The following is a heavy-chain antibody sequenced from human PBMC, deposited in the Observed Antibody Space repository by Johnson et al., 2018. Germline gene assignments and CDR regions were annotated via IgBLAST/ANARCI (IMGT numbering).Heavy chain of an antibody. CDR3: AKFYGDYVYYYYGMDV. V-gene: IGHV3-23*01. D-gene: IGHD4-17*01. J-gene: IGHJ6*02. Sequence: VQLQESGGGVVQPGRSXRLSCAASGFTFSSYAMSWVRQAPGKGLEWVSAISGSGGSTYYADSVKGRFTISRDNSKNTLYLQMNSLRAEDTAVYYCAKFYGDYVYYYYGMDVWGQGTTVTVSS. CDR1: GFTFSSYA. CDR2: ISGSGGST.